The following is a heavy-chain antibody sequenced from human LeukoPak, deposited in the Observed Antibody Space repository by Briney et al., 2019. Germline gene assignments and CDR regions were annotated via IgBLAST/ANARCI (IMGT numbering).Heavy chain of an antibody. CDR3: ARDDILTYANFDY. J-gene: IGHJ4*02. D-gene: IGHD3-9*01. V-gene: IGHV3-74*01. CDR2: INSDGRST. CDR1: GFTFSSYW. Sequence: GGSLRLSCAASGFTFSSYWMHWVRQAPGKGLVWVSRINSDGRSTTYADSVKGRFTTSRDNAKNTLHLQMNSLRAEDTAVYYCARDDILTYANFDYWGQGTLVTVSS.